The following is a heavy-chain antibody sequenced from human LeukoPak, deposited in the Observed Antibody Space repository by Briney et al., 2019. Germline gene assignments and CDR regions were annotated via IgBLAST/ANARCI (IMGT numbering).Heavy chain of an antibody. J-gene: IGHJ4*02. Sequence: PSQTLSLTCTVSGGSISSGDYYWSWIRQPPGKGLEWIGYIYYSGSTYYNPSLKSRVTISVDTSKNQFSLKLSSVTAADTAVYYCVRISGNRHDPPPANEDYWGQGTLVTVSS. CDR2: IYYSGST. CDR3: VRISGNRHDPPPANEDY. V-gene: IGHV4-30-4*01. D-gene: IGHD4-23*01. CDR1: GGSISSGDYY.